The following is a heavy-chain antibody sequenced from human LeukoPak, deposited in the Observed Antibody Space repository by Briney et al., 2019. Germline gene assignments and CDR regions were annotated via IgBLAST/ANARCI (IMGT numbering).Heavy chain of an antibody. V-gene: IGHV1-46*01. J-gene: IGHJ4*02. Sequence: ASVKVSCKASGYTFTSYYMHWVRQAPGQGLEWMGIINPSGGSTSYAQKFQGRVTMTRDTSTSTVYMELSSLRSEDTAVYYCTRGRRILVGDTNAGDFFDFWGQGPLVTVSS. CDR1: GYTFTSYY. D-gene: IGHD1-26*01. CDR2: INPSGGST. CDR3: TRGRRILVGDTNAGDFFDF.